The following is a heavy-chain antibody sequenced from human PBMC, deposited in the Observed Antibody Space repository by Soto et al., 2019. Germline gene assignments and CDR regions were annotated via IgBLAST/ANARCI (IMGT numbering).Heavy chain of an antibody. CDR1: GGSISSSSYY. V-gene: IGHV4-39*01. J-gene: IGHJ4*02. D-gene: IGHD2-21*01. CDR3: ATRRRVIMPFDI. Sequence: QLQLQESGPGLVKPSETLSLTCTVSGGSISSSSYYWGWIRQPPGKGLEWIGSIYYSGSTYYNPSLKSRVTISVDTSKNQFSLKLSSVTAADTAVYYCATRRRVIMPFDIWGQGTLVTVSS. CDR2: IYYSGST.